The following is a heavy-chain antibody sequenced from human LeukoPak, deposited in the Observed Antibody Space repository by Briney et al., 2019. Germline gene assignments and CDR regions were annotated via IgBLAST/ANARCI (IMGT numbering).Heavy chain of an antibody. V-gene: IGHV3-9*01. D-gene: IGHD2-15*01. CDR3: AKGNLAGY. CDR1: GFTFDDYA. CDR2: ISWNSGSI. J-gene: IGHJ4*02. Sequence: GGSLRLSCAASGFTFDDYAMHWVRQAPGKGLEWVSGISWNSGSIGYADSVKGRFTISRDNAKNSLYLQMNSLRAEDTALYYCAKGNLAGYWGQGTLVTVSS.